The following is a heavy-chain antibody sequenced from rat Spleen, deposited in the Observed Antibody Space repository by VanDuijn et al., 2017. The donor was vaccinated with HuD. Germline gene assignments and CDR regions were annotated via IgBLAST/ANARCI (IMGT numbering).Heavy chain of an antibody. CDR2: ITDTGDTT. CDR3: TPYEGGSAY. CDR1: GFTFNNYW. V-gene: IGHV5-31*01. D-gene: IGHD1-12*01. J-gene: IGHJ3*01. Sequence: EVQLVESGGGLVQPGRSLKLSCVASGFTFNNYWMTWIRQAPGKGLEWVASITDTGDTTYYPDSVKGRLTISRDNAKSTLYLQMNSLRSEDTATYYCTPYEGGSAYWGQGTLVTVSS.